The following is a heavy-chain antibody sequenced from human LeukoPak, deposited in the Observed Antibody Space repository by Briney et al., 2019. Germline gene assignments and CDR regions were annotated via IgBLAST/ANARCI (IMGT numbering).Heavy chain of an antibody. CDR1: GFTFSRYA. D-gene: IGHD2-2*02. CDR3: AKSSSDTVVVPAAIPD. Sequence: GGSLRLSCAASGFTFSRYAMHWVRQAPGKGLEWVAVISYDGSNKYYADSVKGRFTISRDNSKDTLYLQMNSLRAEDTAVYYCAKSSSDTVVVPAAIPDWGQGTLVTVSS. J-gene: IGHJ4*02. V-gene: IGHV3-30*01. CDR2: ISYDGSNK.